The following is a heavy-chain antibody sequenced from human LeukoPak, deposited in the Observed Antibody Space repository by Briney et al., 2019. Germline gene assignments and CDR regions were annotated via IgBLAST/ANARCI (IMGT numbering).Heavy chain of an antibody. D-gene: IGHD2-2*01. CDR1: GYTFTSYY. V-gene: IGHV1-46*01. CDR2: INPSGVST. CDR3: ARGGEDIVVVPAAILDY. Sequence: GASVKFSCKASGYTFTSYYMHWVRQAPGQGLEWMGIINPSGVSTSYAQKFQGRVTMTRDKSTSTVYMELSSLRSEDTAVYYCARGGEDIVVVPAAILDYWGQGTLVTVSS. J-gene: IGHJ4*02.